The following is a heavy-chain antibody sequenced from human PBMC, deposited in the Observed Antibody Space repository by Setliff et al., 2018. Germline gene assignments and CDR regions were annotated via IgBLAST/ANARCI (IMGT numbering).Heavy chain of an antibody. CDR1: GGSITSGGGFY. J-gene: IGHJ5*02. V-gene: IGHV4-39*02. CDR2: FYSFGSI. CDR3: ARERGFAGYYGSWTHQSFDL. Sequence: SETLSLTCSVSGGSITSGGGFYWAWIRQPPGKELEWIGSFYSFGSIYYSPSLKNRVTISGDTSSNQFSLNLNSVTAADTAVYYCARERGFAGYYGSWTHQSFDLWGQGSLVTVSS. D-gene: IGHD3-10*01.